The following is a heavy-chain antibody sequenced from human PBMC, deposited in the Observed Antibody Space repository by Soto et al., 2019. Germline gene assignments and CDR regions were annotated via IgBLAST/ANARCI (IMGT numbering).Heavy chain of an antibody. D-gene: IGHD2-8*01. V-gene: IGHV1-18*01. J-gene: IGHJ6*03. Sequence: ASVKVSCKASGYTFTSYGIRWVRQAPGQGLEWMGWISAYNGSTNYAQNLQGRVTMTTDTSTTTAYMELRSLRSDDTAVYYCARGVSIYYYMDVWGKGTTVTVSS. CDR1: GYTFTSYG. CDR3: ARGVSIYYYMDV. CDR2: ISAYNGST.